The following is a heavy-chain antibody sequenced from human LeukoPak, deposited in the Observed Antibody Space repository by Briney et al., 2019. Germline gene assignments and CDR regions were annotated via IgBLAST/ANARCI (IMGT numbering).Heavy chain of an antibody. CDR1: GGTFISYA. CDR3: ARVPSNYVSPDYYYYYYMDV. CDR2: IIPIFGTA. Sequence: SVKVSCKASGGTFISYAISWVRQAPGQGLEWMEGIIPIFGTANYAQKFQGRVTITTDESTSTAYMELSSLRSEDTAVYDCARVPSNYVSPDYYYYYYMDVWGKGTTVTASS. D-gene: IGHD4-11*01. V-gene: IGHV1-69*05. J-gene: IGHJ6*03.